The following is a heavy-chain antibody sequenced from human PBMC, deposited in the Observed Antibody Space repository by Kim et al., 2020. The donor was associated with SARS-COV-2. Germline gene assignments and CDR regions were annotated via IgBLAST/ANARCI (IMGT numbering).Heavy chain of an antibody. D-gene: IGHD3-10*01. V-gene: IGHV1-69*13. CDR1: GGTFSSYA. Sequence: SVKVSCKASGGTFSSYAISWVRQAPGQGLEWMGGIIPIFGTANYAQKFQGRVTITADESTSTAYMELSSLRSEDTAVYYCARDLRSNYYGSGSYYIDYYYGMDVWGQGTTVTVSS. CDR2: IIPIFGTA. CDR3: ARDLRSNYYGSGSYYIDYYYGMDV. J-gene: IGHJ6*02.